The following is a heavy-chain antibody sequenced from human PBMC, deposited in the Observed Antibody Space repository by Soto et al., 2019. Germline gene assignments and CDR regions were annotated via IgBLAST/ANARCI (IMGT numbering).Heavy chain of an antibody. CDR3: ARGQRFSDWFDP. CDR1: GGTISGYD. D-gene: IGHD3-3*01. V-gene: IGHV4-4*07. Sequence: SETLSLTCSVSGGTISGYDWTWIRQPAGKGLEWIGRIYSSWNTKYNPSLQSRVTMSLDTSNNQFSLRLTSVTAADTAVYYCARGQRFSDWFDPWGQGTLVARSS. CDR2: IYSSWNT. J-gene: IGHJ5*01.